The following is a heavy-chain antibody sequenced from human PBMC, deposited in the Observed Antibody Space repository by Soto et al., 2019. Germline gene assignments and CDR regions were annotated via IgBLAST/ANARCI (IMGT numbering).Heavy chain of an antibody. D-gene: IGHD6-19*01. J-gene: IGHJ4*02. CDR3: AIGLLGSSGWYIPFDY. CDR1: GGTFSSYA. V-gene: IGHV1-69*13. Sequence: SVKVSCKASGGTFSSYAISWVQQAPGQGLEWMGGIIPIFGTANYAQKFQGRVTITADESTSTAYMELSSLRSEDTAVYYCAIGLLGSSGWYIPFDYWGQGTLVTVSS. CDR2: IIPIFGTA.